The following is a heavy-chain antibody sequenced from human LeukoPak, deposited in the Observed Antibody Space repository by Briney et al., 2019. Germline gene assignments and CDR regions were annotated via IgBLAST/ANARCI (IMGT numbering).Heavy chain of an antibody. V-gene: IGHV3-30*03. CDR1: GFTFSSYG. CDR2: ISYDGSNK. Sequence: GGSLRLSCAASGFTFSSYGMHWVRQAPGKGLEWVAVISYDGSNKYYADSVKGRFTISRDNSKNTLYLQMNSLRAEDTAVYYCAAIRFSSAWSPFSDWGQGTLVTVSS. D-gene: IGHD6-19*01. CDR3: AAIRFSSAWSPFSD. J-gene: IGHJ4*02.